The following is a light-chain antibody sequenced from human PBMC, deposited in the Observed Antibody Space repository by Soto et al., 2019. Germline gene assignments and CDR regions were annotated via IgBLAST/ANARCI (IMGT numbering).Light chain of an antibody. CDR2: DAS. J-gene: IGKJ2*01. CDR1: QNIRKY. CDR3: QQYDEHPYT. V-gene: IGKV1-33*01. Sequence: DIQMTQSPSSLSASVGDRVTITCQASQNIRKYLNWYQHKLGQAPKLLISDASNLESGVPSNFSESGSGTDFTANISGLQPGDRATYFCQQYDEHPYTFGGGTRLEI.